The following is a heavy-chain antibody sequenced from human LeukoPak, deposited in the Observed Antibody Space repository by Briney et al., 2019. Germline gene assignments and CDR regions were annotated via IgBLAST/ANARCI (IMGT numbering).Heavy chain of an antibody. CDR2: IIPIFGTA. D-gene: IGHD4-17*01. Sequence: GASVKVSCKASGGTFSSYAISWVRQAPGQGLEWMGGIIPIFGTANYAQKFQGRVTITADKSTSTAYMELRSLRSDDTAVYYCARKRSDYGDYYYYMDVWGKGTTVTISS. CDR3: ARKRSDYGDYYYYMDV. V-gene: IGHV1-69*06. J-gene: IGHJ6*03. CDR1: GGTFSSYA.